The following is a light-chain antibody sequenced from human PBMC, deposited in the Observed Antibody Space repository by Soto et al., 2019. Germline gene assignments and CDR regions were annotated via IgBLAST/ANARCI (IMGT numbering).Light chain of an antibody. CDR1: QSVNIN. Sequence: IVMTLSPSTLSVSQGDRVTLSCRASQSVNINLAWYQQKPGQAPRLLIFGASSRANGIPARFSGSGSGTEVTLTISSLQTEDFAADYCQQYNKWPGTFGQGTKVDIK. CDR2: GAS. J-gene: IGKJ1*01. V-gene: IGKV3-15*01. CDR3: QQYNKWPGT.